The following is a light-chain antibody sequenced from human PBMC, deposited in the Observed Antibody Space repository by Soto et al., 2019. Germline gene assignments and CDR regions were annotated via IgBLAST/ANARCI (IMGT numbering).Light chain of an antibody. CDR3: QHGYVASYS. CDR2: SAS. CDR1: QDINVY. V-gene: IGKV1-39*01. J-gene: IGKJ2*03. Sequence: DIQMTQSPSSVSASIGDTVTITCRASQDINVYLNWYQQKPGEVPKLLIYSASTLHSGVPSRFTASGSETDFTLTFRSLKPEEFATYYCQHGYVASYSFGQGTKVDI.